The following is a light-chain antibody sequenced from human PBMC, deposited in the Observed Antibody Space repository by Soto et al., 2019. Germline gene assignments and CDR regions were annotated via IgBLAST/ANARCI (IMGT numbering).Light chain of an antibody. CDR3: QQCGNWPWT. Sequence: EIVLTQSPATLSLSPGERATLSCRASQSVSNFLAWYQQKPGQAPRLLISDASNRATGIPGRFSGSGSGTDFSLTISSLEPEDFAVFYCQQCGNWPWTFGQGTKLEIK. V-gene: IGKV3-11*01. CDR2: DAS. J-gene: IGKJ1*01. CDR1: QSVSNF.